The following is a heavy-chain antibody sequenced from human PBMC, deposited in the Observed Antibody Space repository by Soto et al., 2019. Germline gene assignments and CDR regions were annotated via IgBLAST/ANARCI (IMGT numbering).Heavy chain of an antibody. D-gene: IGHD6-19*01. V-gene: IGHV5-51*01. CDR1: GYSFTSYW. J-gene: IGHJ6*04. CDR3: ARDRGWTLLKPPSYYYYGRDV. Sequence: GESLKISCKGSGYSFTSYWIGWVRQMPGKGLEWMGIIYPGDSDTRYSPSFQGQVTISADKSISTAYLQWSSLKASDTAMYYWARDRGWTLLKPPSYYYYGRDVWGKGTTVTVPS. CDR2: IYPGDSDT.